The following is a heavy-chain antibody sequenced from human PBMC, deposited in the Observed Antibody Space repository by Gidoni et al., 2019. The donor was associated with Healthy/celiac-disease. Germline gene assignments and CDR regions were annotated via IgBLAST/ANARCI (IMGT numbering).Heavy chain of an antibody. CDR2: IYTSGST. D-gene: IGHD3-3*01. CDR3: ARDEAMYDFWSGYQGWYFDL. J-gene: IGHJ2*01. V-gene: IGHV4-4*07. Sequence: QVQLQESGPGLVKPSETLSLTCTVSGGSISSYYWSWIRQPAGKGLEWIGRIYTSGSTNYNPSLKSRVTMSVDTSKNQFSLKLSSVTAADTAVYYCARDEAMYDFWSGYQGWYFDLWGRGTLVTVSS. CDR1: GGSISSYY.